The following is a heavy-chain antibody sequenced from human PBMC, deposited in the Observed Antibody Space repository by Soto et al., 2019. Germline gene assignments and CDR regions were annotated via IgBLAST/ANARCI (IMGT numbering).Heavy chain of an antibody. CDR3: ATFPRSSKRGY. J-gene: IGHJ4*02. CDR2: ISDGGSTI. Sequence: GGSLRLSCAASGFTFSSYEMNWVRQAPGKGLEWVSYISDGGSTIYYADSVKGRFTISRDNAKNSLYLEMNSLGAEDTAVYYCATFPRSSKRGYWGQGTLVTISS. D-gene: IGHD4-4*01. CDR1: GFTFSSYE. V-gene: IGHV3-48*03.